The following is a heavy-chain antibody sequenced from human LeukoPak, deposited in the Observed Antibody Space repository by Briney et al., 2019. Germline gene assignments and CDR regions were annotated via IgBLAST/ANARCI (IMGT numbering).Heavy chain of an antibody. CDR3: DPHDSSSPF. D-gene: IGHD6-6*01. J-gene: IGHJ4*02. CDR2: ISSDGNNR. CDR1: GFIFRDYV. Sequence: GVLRLSCAASGFIFRDYVMHWVRPAPGKGREWGGFISSDGNNRYYADSVKGRFTISRDNSTNTLYLQRSSLGDEDTAVYYCDPHDSSSPFWGQGTLATVPS. V-gene: IGHV3-30-3*01.